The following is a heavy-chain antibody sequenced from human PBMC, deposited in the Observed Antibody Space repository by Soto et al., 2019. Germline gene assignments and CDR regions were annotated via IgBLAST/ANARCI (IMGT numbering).Heavy chain of an antibody. J-gene: IGHJ3*02. CDR3: ARVEPRDVLRYFAWLPHRAGHAFNI. Sequence: PSETLSLTCTVSGGSISSGGYYWSWIRQHPGKGLEWIGYIYYSGSTYYNPSLKSRVTISVDTSKNQFSLKLSSVTAADTAVYYWARVEPRDVLRYFAWLPHRAGHAFNIWGQGKMVTVSS. D-gene: IGHD3-9*01. CDR1: GGSISSGGYY. V-gene: IGHV4-31*03. CDR2: IYYSGST.